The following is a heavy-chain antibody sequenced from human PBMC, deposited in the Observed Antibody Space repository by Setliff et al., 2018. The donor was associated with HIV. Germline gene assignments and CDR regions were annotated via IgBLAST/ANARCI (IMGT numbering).Heavy chain of an antibody. CDR1: GFTFSDYY. CDR3: VGLRYYADDAWHGGDY. Sequence: PGGSLRLSCAASGFTFSDYYMGWIRQAPGKGLEWIGRSRNKANSYSTEYAASVKGRFTISRDASKSSMYLQMNSLKSEDTAVYYCVGLRYYADDAWHGGDYWGQGSLVTVSS. V-gene: IGHV3-72*01. J-gene: IGHJ4*02. CDR2: SRNKANSYST. D-gene: IGHD3-16*01.